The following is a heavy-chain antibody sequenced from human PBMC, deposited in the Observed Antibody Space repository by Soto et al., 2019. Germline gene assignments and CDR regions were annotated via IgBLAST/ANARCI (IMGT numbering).Heavy chain of an antibody. CDR1: GFTFSSYG. V-gene: IGHV3-33*01. CDR3: SIDYCEGRYSNPYYYYYYGMDV. Sequence: GGSLRLSCAASGFTFSSYGMHWVRQAPGKGLEWVAVIWYDGSNKYYADYVKGRFTISRDNSKSTLYLQMNSLRAEDTAVFYCSIDYCEGRYSNPYYYYYYGMDVWGQWTTVTVSS. CDR2: IWYDGSNK. D-gene: IGHD4-4*01. J-gene: IGHJ6*02.